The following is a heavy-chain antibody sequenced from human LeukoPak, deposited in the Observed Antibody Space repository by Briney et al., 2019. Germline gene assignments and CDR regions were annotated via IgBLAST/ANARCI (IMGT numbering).Heavy chain of an antibody. D-gene: IGHD6-19*01. J-gene: IGHJ4*02. CDR2: ISGSGGST. CDR3: AKGSHSSGWYAPYYFDY. CDR1: GFTFSSYA. V-gene: IGHV3-23*01. Sequence: GGSLRLSCAASGFTFSSYAMSWVRQAPGKGLEWVSAISGSGGSTYYADSVKGRFTISRDNSKNTLYLQMNSLRAEDTAVYYCAKGSHSSGWYAPYYFDYWGQGTLVTVSS.